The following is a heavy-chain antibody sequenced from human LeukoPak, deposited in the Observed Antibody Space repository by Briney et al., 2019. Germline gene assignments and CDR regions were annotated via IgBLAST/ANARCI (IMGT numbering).Heavy chain of an antibody. CDR2: IIPILGIA. V-gene: IGHV1-69*04. CDR3: ARFQTDIVVVPAAWWWFDP. Sequence: PGASVKVSCKASGGTFSSYAISWVRQAPGQGLEWMGRIIPILGIANYAQKFQGRVTITADKSTSTAYMELSSLRSDDTAVYYCARFQTDIVVVPAAWWWFDPWGQGTLVTVSS. CDR1: GGTFSSYA. D-gene: IGHD2-2*01. J-gene: IGHJ5*02.